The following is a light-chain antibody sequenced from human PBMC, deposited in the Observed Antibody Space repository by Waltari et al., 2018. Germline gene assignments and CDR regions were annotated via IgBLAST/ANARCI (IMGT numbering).Light chain of an antibody. CDR2: LAS. CDR1: QSLLHSNGYNY. V-gene: IGKV2-28*01. CDR3: MQALQTPDT. Sequence: DIVMTQSPLSLPVTPGEPASISCTSSQSLLHSNGYNYLDWYLQKPGQSPQLLIYLASKRASRVPDRFSGSGSGTDFTLKISRVEAEDVGVYYCMQALQTPDTFGQGTRLEIK. J-gene: IGKJ5*01.